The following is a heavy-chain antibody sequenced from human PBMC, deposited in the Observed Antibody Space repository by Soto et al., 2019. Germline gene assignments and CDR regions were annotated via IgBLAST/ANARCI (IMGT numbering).Heavy chain of an antibody. CDR1: GWSLSRGGYF. J-gene: IGHJ4*02. CDR3: AREDFGYSYGFDY. D-gene: IGHD5-18*01. V-gene: IGHV4-31*03. Sequence: NLSLPCTFSGWSLSRGGYFWRWVRPHPGKGLEWIGYIYYSGSTYYNPSLKSRVTISVDTSKNQFSLKLSSVTAADTAVYYCAREDFGYSYGFDYWGQGTLVTVSS. CDR2: IYYSGST.